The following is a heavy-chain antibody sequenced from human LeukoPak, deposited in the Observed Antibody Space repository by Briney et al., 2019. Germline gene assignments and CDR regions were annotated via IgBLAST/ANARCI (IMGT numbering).Heavy chain of an antibody. CDR2: ISYDGSNK. Sequence: GGSLRLSCAAAGFTFSSYSMCWVRQAPGKGLEWVTVISYDGSNKYYRDSVKGRFTISRDNSKHTVYLQMNSLRVEDTAVYYCARGALEYSGYDQTFDYWAQGTLVTVSS. V-gene: IGHV3-30-3*01. CDR3: ARGALEYSGYDQTFDY. J-gene: IGHJ4*02. CDR1: GFTFSSYS. D-gene: IGHD5-12*01.